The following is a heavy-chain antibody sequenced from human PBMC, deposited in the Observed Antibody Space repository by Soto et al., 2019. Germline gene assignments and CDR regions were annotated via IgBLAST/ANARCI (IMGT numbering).Heavy chain of an antibody. J-gene: IGHJ5*02. CDR1: GFTFSSYG. V-gene: IGHV3-33*01. Sequence: GGSLRLSCAASGFTFSSYGMHWVRQAPGKGLEWVAVIWYDGSNKYYADSVKGRFTISRDNSKNTLYLQMNSLRAEDTAVYYCARVFMEDEAAAGNGPFDPWGQGTLVTVSS. CDR3: ARVFMEDEAAAGNGPFDP. CDR2: IWYDGSNK. D-gene: IGHD6-13*01.